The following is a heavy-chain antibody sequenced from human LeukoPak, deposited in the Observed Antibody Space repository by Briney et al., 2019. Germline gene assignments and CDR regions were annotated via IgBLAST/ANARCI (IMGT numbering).Heavy chain of an antibody. CDR2: IYSGGST. CDR3: AREDIVVVLSAMQLYYYYGMDV. J-gene: IGHJ6*02. Sequence: GGSLRLSCAASGFTVSSNYMSWVRQAPGKGLEWVSVIYSGGSTYYADSVKGRFTISRDNSKNTLYLQMNSLRAEDTAVYYCAREDIVVVLSAMQLYYYYGMDVWGQGTTVTVSS. CDR1: GFTVSSNY. V-gene: IGHV3-66*01. D-gene: IGHD2-2*01.